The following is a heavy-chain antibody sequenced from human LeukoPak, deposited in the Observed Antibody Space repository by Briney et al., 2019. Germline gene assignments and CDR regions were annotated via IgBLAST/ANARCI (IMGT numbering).Heavy chain of an antibody. V-gene: IGHV4-39*01. CDR3: ARRYSSGHFDY. CDR2: IYYSGNT. J-gene: IGHJ4*02. D-gene: IGHD6-19*01. CDR1: GGSISSSSYY. Sequence: SETLSLTCTVSGGSISSSSYYWDWIRQPPGKGLEWIGTIYYSGNTYYNPSLKSRVTISVDTSKNQFSLKLSSVTAADTAVYYCARRYSSGHFDYWGQGALVTVSS.